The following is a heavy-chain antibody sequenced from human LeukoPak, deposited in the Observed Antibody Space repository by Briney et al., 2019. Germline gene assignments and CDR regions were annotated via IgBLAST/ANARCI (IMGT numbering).Heavy chain of an antibody. CDR3: AKGGKTIMCPTSCYDY. D-gene: IGHD2-2*01. CDR2: ISAYNGNT. V-gene: IGHV1-18*01. CDR1: GYTFTSYG. J-gene: IGHJ4*02. Sequence: GASAKVSCKASGYTFTSYGISWVRQAPGQGLEWMGWISAYNGNTNYAQKLQGRVTMTTDTSTSTAYMELRSLRSDDTAVYYCAKGGKTIMCPTSCYDYWGQGTLVTVSS.